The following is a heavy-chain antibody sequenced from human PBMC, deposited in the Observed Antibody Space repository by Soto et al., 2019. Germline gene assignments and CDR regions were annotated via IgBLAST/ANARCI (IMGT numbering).Heavy chain of an antibody. Sequence: GGSLRLSCAAAGFTVSSNYMSWVRQAPGKGLEWVSVIYSGGSTYYADSVKGRFTISRDNSKNTLYLQMNSLRAEDTAVYYCARGILTGQYYYDISENYYYYGMDVWGQGTTVTVSS. V-gene: IGHV3-53*01. CDR3: ARGILTGQYYYDISENYYYYGMDV. D-gene: IGHD3-22*01. CDR1: GFTVSSNY. CDR2: IYSGGST. J-gene: IGHJ6*02.